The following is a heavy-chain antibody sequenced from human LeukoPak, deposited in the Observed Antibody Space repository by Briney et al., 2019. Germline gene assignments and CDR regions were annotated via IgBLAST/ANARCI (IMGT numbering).Heavy chain of an antibody. J-gene: IGHJ4*02. V-gene: IGHV3-23*01. CDR3: AKDPRLGGWYGVY. CDR2: ISGSGGST. Sequence: GGSLRLSCAASGFTFSSYDMNWVRQAPGKGLEWVSAISGSGGSTYYADSVKGRFTISRDNSKNTLYLQMNSLRAEDTAVYYCAKDPRLGGWYGVYWGQGTLVTVSS. D-gene: IGHD6-19*01. CDR1: GFTFSSYD.